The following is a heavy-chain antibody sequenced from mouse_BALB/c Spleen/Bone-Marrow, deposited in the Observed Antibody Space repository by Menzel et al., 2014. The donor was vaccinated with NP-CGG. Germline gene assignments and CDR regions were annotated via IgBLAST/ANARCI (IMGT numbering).Heavy chain of an antibody. CDR1: GFTFTNYY. V-gene: IGHV7-3*02. CDR3: ARDKRRVFFDY. Sequence: EVQVVESGGGLVQPGGSLRLSCATSGFTFTNYYMNWVRQPPGKALEWLGATRNKANGYTTEYSASVKSRFTISRDNSQNILYLQMNTLRADDSATYYCARDKRRVFFDYWGQGTTLTVSS. CDR2: TRNKANGYTT. J-gene: IGHJ2*01. D-gene: IGHD2-12*01.